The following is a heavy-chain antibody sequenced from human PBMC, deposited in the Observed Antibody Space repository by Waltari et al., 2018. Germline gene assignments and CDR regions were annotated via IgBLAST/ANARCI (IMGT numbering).Heavy chain of an antibody. D-gene: IGHD3-10*01. CDR3: ASFRGVITVDS. CDR2: ITSYSSI. J-gene: IGHJ4*02. Sequence: EVQLVESGGGLVKPGGSLRRPRAASGFTFTSYGMNWVRQAPGKGLECVSSITSYSSIYYADSVKGRFTISRDNAKNSLYLQMNSLRAEDTAVYYCASFRGVITVDSWGQGTLVTVSS. CDR1: GFTFTSYG. V-gene: IGHV3-21*01.